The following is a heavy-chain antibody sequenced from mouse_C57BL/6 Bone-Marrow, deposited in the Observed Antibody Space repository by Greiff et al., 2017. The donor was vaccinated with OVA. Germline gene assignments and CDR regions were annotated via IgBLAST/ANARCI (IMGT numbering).Heavy chain of an antibody. V-gene: IGHV5-2*01. D-gene: IGHD1-1*01. CDR3: ARPYYYGSSDWYFDV. CDR1: EYEFPSHD. CDR2: INSDGGST. Sequence: EVKLMESGGGLVQPGESLKLSCESNEYEFPSHDMSWVRKTPEKRLELVAAINSDGGSTYYPDTMERRFIISRDNTKKTLYLQMSSLRSEDTALYYCARPYYYGSSDWYFDVWGTGTTVTVSS. J-gene: IGHJ1*03.